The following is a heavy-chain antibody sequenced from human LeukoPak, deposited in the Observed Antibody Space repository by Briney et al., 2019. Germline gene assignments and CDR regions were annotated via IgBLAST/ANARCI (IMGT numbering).Heavy chain of an antibody. D-gene: IGHD2-21*01. CDR3: AKDGGGNCYDPIDY. CDR2: ITASGRSS. Sequence: GGSLRLSCGFSGSTFSNYAMSWVRQAPGKGLEWIPGITASGRSSYFPDSVRGRFTISRDKSKNTLYLQMNSLRAEDTALYFCAKDGGGNCYDPIDYWGQGILVTVSS. CDR1: GSTFSNYA. J-gene: IGHJ4*02. V-gene: IGHV3-23*01.